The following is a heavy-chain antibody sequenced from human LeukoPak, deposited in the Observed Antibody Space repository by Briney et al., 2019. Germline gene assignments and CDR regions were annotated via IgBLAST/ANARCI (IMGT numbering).Heavy chain of an antibody. V-gene: IGHV3-7*01. J-gene: IGHJ4*02. CDR3: TTPPFRYYYDSSGYADY. D-gene: IGHD3-22*01. CDR2: IKQDGSEK. CDR1: GFTFSNYW. Sequence: TGGSLRLSCAASGFTFSNYWMGWVRQAPGKGLEWVANIKQDGSEKYYVDSVKGRFTISRDNAKNSLYLQMNSLRAEDTAVYYCTTPPFRYYYDSSGYADYWGQGTLVTVSS.